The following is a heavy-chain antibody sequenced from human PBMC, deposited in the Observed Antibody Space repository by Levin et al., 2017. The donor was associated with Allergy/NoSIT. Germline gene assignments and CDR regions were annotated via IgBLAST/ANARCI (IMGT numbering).Heavy chain of an antibody. Sequence: GESLKISCTASGYTFITHSVHWVRQAPGQRLEWMGWINGDNGDTKHAQKFQSRVTITRDKSAGAAYMELSSLRSEDTAVYYCARRAEGYCTSISCPTPFDHWGQGTLVTVSS. CDR1: GYTFITHS. CDR2: INGDNGDT. J-gene: IGHJ4*02. V-gene: IGHV1-3*01. D-gene: IGHD2-8*01. CDR3: ARRAEGYCTSISCPTPFDH.